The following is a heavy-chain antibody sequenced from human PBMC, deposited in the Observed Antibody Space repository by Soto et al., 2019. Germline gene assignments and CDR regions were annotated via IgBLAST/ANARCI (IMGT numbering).Heavy chain of an antibody. Sequence: SETLSLTCTVSGGSISSSSYYWGWIRQPPGKGLEWIGSIYYSGSTYYNPSLKSRVTISVDTSKNQFSLKLSSVTAADTAVYYCARAKDYYDSSGYSTHDAFDIWGQGTMVTVSS. CDR2: IYYSGST. CDR3: ARAKDYYDSSGYSTHDAFDI. D-gene: IGHD3-22*01. J-gene: IGHJ3*02. V-gene: IGHV4-39*07. CDR1: GGSISSSSYY.